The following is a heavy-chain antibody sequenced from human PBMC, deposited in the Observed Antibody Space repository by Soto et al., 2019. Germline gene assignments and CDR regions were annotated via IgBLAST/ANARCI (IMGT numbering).Heavy chain of an antibody. J-gene: IGHJ6*02. Sequence: SDTLSLTCTVSGGSISSYYWSWIRQPPGKGLEWIGYIYYSGSTNYNPSLKSRVTISVDTSKNQFSLKLSSVTAADTAVYYCARTLRRYFDWFSPCYGMDVWGQGTTVTVSS. D-gene: IGHD3-9*01. V-gene: IGHV4-59*01. CDR1: GGSISSYY. CDR2: IYYSGST. CDR3: ARTLRRYFDWFSPCYGMDV.